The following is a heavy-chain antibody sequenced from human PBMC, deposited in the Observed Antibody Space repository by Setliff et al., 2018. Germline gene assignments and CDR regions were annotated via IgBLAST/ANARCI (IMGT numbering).Heavy chain of an antibody. CDR2: MYFSGST. V-gene: IGHV4-39*07. CDR1: GGSISTNSYY. J-gene: IGHJ4*02. CDR3: ARALRYFDSTGSYFDG. D-gene: IGHD3-22*01. Sequence: SETLSLTCTVSGGSISTNSYYWGWIRQPPGKGLEWIGSMYFSGSTYYNPSLKSRVTMSIDKSKNEFSLKVSSVTAADTAVYYCARALRYFDSTGSYFDGWGQGTLVTVSS.